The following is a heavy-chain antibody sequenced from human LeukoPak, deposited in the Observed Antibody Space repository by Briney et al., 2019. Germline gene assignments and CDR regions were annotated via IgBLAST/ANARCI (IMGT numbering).Heavy chain of an antibody. Sequence: SVKVSCKASGGTFSSYAISWVRQAPGQGLEWMGGFIPIFGTANYAQKFQGRVTITADESTSTAYMELSRLRAEEPAVYSCVSPKSSIQYDILTDDAFDIWGQGTMVTVSS. CDR2: FIPIFGTA. J-gene: IGHJ3*02. CDR1: GGTFSSYA. V-gene: IGHV1-69*13. CDR3: VSPKSSIQYDILTDDAFDI. D-gene: IGHD3-9*01.